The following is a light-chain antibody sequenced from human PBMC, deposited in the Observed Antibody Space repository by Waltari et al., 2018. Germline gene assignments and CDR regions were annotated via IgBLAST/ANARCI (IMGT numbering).Light chain of an antibody. V-gene: IGLV3-25*03. Sequence: SYALTQPPSVSVSPGPPARISCSGENLAPQFTFWYQQKPGQASVVIIYKERERFPGTPERFSGSGSGTTATLTIRGVQPEDEAHYYCFSDAGIGNWVFGGGTKLTVL. J-gene: IGLJ3*02. CDR2: KER. CDR1: NLAPQF. CDR3: FSDAGIGNWV.